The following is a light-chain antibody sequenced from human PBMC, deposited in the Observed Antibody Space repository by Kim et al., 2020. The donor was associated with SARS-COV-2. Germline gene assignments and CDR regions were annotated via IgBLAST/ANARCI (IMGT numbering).Light chain of an antibody. Sequence: QSVLTQPASVSGSPGQSITISCTGPSSDVGGYNYVSWHQQHPGKAPKVMIYDVSNRPSGVSNRFSGSKSGNTASLTISGLQAEDEADYYCISYASSGHEVSGGRTQLTVL. CDR1: SSDVGGYNY. V-gene: IGLV2-14*03. CDR3: ISYASSGHEV. CDR2: DVS. J-gene: IGLJ3*02.